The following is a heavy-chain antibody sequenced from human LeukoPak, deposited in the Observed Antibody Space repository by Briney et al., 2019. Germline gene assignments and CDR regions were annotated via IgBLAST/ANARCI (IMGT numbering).Heavy chain of an antibody. D-gene: IGHD1-26*01. CDR3: ARDHYIVGATTLYYYGMDV. CDR2: INPNSGGT. J-gene: IGHJ6*02. Sequence: GASVKVSCKASGYTFTGYYMHWVRQAPGQGLEWTGWINPNSGGTNYAQKFQGWVTMTRDTSISTAYMELSRLRSDDTAVYYCARDHYIVGATTLYYYGMDVWGQGTTVTVSS. CDR1: GYTFTGYY. V-gene: IGHV1-2*04.